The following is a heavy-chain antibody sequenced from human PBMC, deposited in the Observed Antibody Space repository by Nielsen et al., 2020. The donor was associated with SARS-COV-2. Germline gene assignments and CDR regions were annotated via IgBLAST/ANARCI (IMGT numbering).Heavy chain of an antibody. CDR2: INHSGST. CDR3: ARNTRKAFDY. D-gene: IGHD1-26*01. J-gene: IGHJ4*02. V-gene: IGHV4-34*01. CDR1: GGSFSDYF. Sequence: SETLSLTCAVYGGSFSDYFWSWIRQPPGKGLEWIGEINHSGSTNYNPSLKSRVTISVDASKSQFSLKLSSVNAADTAVYYCARNTRKAFDYWGQGTLVTGSS.